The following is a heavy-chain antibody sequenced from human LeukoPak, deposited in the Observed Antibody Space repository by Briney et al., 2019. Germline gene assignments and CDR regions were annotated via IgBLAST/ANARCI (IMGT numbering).Heavy chain of an antibody. Sequence: PSETLSLTCTVSGYSINNYYWSWIRQSPGKGLDWIGYIYYSGSTNYNPSLKSRGTMSVDTSKTQFSLKLTSVTAADTAVYYCARRDSRWFDPWGQGTLVTVSS. D-gene: IGHD3/OR15-3a*01. CDR2: IYYSGST. J-gene: IGHJ5*02. CDR1: GYSINNYY. V-gene: IGHV4-59*08. CDR3: ARRDSRWFDP.